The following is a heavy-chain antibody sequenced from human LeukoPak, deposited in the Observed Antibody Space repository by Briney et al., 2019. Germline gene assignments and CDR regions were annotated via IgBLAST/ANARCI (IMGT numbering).Heavy chain of an antibody. V-gene: IGHV3-9*01. CDR1: GFTFDDYA. CDR2: ISWNGGSI. D-gene: IGHD2-15*01. J-gene: IGHJ3*02. Sequence: QSGGSLRLSCAASGFTFDDYAMHWVRQAPGKGLEWVSGISWNGGSIGYADSVKGRFTISRDNAKNSLYLQMNSLRAEDTALYYCAKGRLVVVAADAFDIWGQGTMVTVSS. CDR3: AKGRLVVVAADAFDI.